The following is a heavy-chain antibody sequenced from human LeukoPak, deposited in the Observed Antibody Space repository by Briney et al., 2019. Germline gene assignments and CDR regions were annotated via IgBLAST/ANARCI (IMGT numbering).Heavy chain of an antibody. V-gene: IGHV3-21*01. J-gene: IGHJ4*02. CDR3: ARVTAVAGTSVGVDA. CDR2: ISSSSSYI. Sequence: GGCLRLSCAASGFTFSSYSMNWVRQAPGKGLEWVSSISSSSSYIYYADSVKGRFTISRDNAKNSLYLQMNSLRAEDTAVYYCARVTAVAGTSVGVDAWGQGILVTV. D-gene: IGHD6-19*01. CDR1: GFTFSSYS.